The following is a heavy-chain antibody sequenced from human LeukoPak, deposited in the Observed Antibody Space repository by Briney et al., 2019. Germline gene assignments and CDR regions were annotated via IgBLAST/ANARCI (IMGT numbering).Heavy chain of an antibody. D-gene: IGHD3-10*01. CDR3: ARDLVRFGEFDN. J-gene: IGHJ4*02. V-gene: IGHV4-30-4*01. Sequence: SETLSLTCTVSGGSISSGDFYWSWVRQPSGKGLEWIGYIYYRGSAYYNPSLKSRLTMSVDRSNNQFSLKLTSVTAADTAIYYCARDLVRFGEFDNWGQGTLVTVSS. CDR1: GGSISSGDFY. CDR2: IYYRGSA.